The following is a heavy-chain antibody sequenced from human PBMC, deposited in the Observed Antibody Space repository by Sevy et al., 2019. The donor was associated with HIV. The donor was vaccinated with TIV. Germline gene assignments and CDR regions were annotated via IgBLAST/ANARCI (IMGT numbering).Heavy chain of an antibody. D-gene: IGHD1-26*01. CDR2: GYYSGST. CDR1: GGSISSSSYY. CDR3: ARRIVGGHFDY. Sequence: SETLSLTCTVSGGSISSSSYYWGWIRQPPGKGREWIGSGYYSGSTYYNPSLKSRISITVDTSKNHFSLKLNSVTAADTAGYYCARRIVGGHFDYWGQGTQVTVSS. V-gene: IGHV4-39*02. J-gene: IGHJ4*02.